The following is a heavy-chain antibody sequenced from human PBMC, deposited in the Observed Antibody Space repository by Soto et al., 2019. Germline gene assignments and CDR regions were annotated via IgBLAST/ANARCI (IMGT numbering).Heavy chain of an antibody. V-gene: IGHV3-7*03. Sequence: GGSLRLSCEVSGFTFSMYSMSWVRQSPGKGLEWVAKILQDGVDGHYADSVKGRFTISRDNGKNSLYLQLNNLRAEDTAVYYCARDHLILPAHDFFYGSDVWGRGATVTVSS. CDR2: ILQDGVDG. D-gene: IGHD2-21*02. CDR3: ARDHLILPAHDFFYGSDV. CDR1: GFTFSMYS. J-gene: IGHJ6*02.